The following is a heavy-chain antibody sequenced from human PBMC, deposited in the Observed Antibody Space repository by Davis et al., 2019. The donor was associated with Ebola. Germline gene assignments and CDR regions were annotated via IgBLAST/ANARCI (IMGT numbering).Heavy chain of an antibody. CDR2: ISAYNGHT. CDR3: ATFVDTSSDY. J-gene: IGHJ4*02. Sequence: ASVKVSCKASGGTFSSYAISWVRQAPGQGLELMGWISAYNGHTNYAQKFQGRVTMTRDTSISTAYMELSRLRSDDTAVYYCATFVDTSSDYWGQGTLVTVSS. D-gene: IGHD5-18*01. V-gene: IGHV1-18*01. CDR1: GGTFSSYA.